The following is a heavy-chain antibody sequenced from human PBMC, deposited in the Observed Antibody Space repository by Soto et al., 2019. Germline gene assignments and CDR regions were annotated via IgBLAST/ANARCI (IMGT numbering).Heavy chain of an antibody. CDR2: ISGSGGST. CDR3: AKTDYCSGGSCPAGYYYYMDV. Sequence: GGSLRLSCAASGLTFSSYAMSWVRQAPGKGLEWVSAISGSGGSTYYADSVKGRFTISRDNSKNTLYLQMNSLRAEDTAVYYCAKTDYCSGGSCPAGYYYYMDVWGKGTTVTVSS. D-gene: IGHD2-15*01. J-gene: IGHJ6*03. CDR1: GLTFSSYA. V-gene: IGHV3-23*01.